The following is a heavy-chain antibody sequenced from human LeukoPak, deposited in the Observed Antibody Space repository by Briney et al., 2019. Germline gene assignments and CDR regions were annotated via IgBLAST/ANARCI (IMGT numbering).Heavy chain of an antibody. D-gene: IGHD3-10*01. CDR1: GFTFDDYG. V-gene: IGHV3-20*04. CDR3: ARDRYYGSGSKKPFDY. Sequence: PGGSLRLSCAASGFTFDDYGMSWVRQAPGKGLEWVSGLNWNGDNTGYADSVKGRFTISRDNAKNSLYLQMNSLRAEDTALYYCARDRYYGSGSKKPFDYWGQGTLVTVSS. CDR2: LNWNGDNT. J-gene: IGHJ4*02.